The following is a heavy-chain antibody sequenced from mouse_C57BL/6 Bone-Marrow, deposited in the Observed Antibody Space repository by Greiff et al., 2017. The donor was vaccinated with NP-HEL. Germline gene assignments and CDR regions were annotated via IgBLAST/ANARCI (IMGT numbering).Heavy chain of an antibody. Sequence: QVQLQQSGAELVKPGASVKLSCKASGYTFTSYWMHWVKQRPGQGLEWIGMIHPNSGSTNYNEKFKSKATLTVDKSSSTAYMQLSSLTSEDSAVYYCARWPNYYGSTWFAYWGQGTLVTVSA. CDR2: IHPNSGST. CDR3: ARWPNYYGSTWFAY. D-gene: IGHD1-1*01. CDR1: GYTFTSYW. V-gene: IGHV1-64*01. J-gene: IGHJ3*01.